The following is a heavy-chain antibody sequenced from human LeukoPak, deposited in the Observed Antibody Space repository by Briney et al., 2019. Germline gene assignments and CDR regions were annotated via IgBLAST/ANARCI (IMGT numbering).Heavy chain of an antibody. D-gene: IGHD5-12*01. Sequence: ASVTVSCKASGYTFTGYYMHWVRQAPGQGLEWMGWINPNSGGTNYAQKFQGRVTMTRDTSISTAYMELSRLRSDDTAVYYCAGLGYSGYDHADYWGQGTLVTVSS. CDR1: GYTFTGYY. J-gene: IGHJ4*02. CDR3: AGLGYSGYDHADY. V-gene: IGHV1-2*02. CDR2: INPNSGGT.